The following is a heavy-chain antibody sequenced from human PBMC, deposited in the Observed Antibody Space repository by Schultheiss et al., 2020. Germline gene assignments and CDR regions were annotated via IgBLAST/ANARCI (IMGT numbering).Heavy chain of an antibody. Sequence: SGPTLVKPTQTLTLTCTFSGFSLSTSGMCVSWIRQPPGKALEWLALIDWDDDKYYSTSLKTRLTISKDTSRNQVVLTMTNMDPEDTATYYCAHRHLRGNYYGMDVWGQGTTVTVS. V-gene: IGHV2-70*12. J-gene: IGHJ6*02. CDR1: GFSLSTSGMC. CDR2: IDWDDDK. D-gene: IGHD3-3*01. CDR3: AHRHLRGNYYGMDV.